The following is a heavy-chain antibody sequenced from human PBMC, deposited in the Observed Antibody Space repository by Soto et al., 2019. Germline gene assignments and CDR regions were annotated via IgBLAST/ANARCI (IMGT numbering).Heavy chain of an antibody. CDR2: INAANGAT. CDR3: ARVSFETSGFADY. J-gene: IGHJ4*02. CDR1: GHTFTAYT. D-gene: IGHD5-12*01. Sequence: ASVKVSCKASGHTFTAYTIHWVRQAPGQSLEWMGWINAANGATKYSEKFQGRVTITRDTSARTAYMDLSSLSSEDTAVYFCARVSFETSGFADYWGQGSLVTVSS. V-gene: IGHV1-3*01.